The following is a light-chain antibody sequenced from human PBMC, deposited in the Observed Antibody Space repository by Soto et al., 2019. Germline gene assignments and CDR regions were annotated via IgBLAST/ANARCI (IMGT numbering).Light chain of an antibody. V-gene: IGKV3-15*01. J-gene: IGKJ1*01. CDR3: QQYNNWPWT. Sequence: EIVMTQSPATLSVSPGERATLSCRASQSVSSNLAWYQQRPGQAPRLLIYGASTRATGTPARFSGSGSGTEFILTISSLQSEDFAVYYCQQYNNWPWTFGQGTKVDIK. CDR2: GAS. CDR1: QSVSSN.